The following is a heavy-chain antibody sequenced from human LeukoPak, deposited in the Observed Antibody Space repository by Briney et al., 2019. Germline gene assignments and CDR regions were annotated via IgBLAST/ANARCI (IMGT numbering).Heavy chain of an antibody. V-gene: IGHV4-39*01. Sequence: SETLSLTCTVSGDSISSSSSYWGWIRQPPGEGLEWIGSIYYSGSTYYNTSLKSRVTISVDTSKNQFSLKLSSVTAADTAVYYCATGLVGARGDADYWGQGTLVTVSS. J-gene: IGHJ4*02. CDR1: GDSISSSSSY. D-gene: IGHD1-26*01. CDR3: ATGLVGARGDADY. CDR2: IYYSGST.